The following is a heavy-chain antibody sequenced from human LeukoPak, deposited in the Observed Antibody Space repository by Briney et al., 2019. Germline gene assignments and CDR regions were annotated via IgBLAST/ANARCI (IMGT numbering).Heavy chain of an antibody. CDR1: GFTFSSYG. D-gene: IGHD1-26*01. V-gene: IGHV3-30*02. CDR2: IRYDGSNK. J-gene: IGHJ4*02. CDR3: AKDSASGSPSHKQPAPFDY. Sequence: GGSLRLSCAASGFTFSSYGMHWVRQAPGKGLEWVAFIRYDGSNKYYADSVKGRFTISRDNSKNTLYLQMNSLRAEDTAVCYCAKDSASGSPSHKQPAPFDYWGQGTLVTVSS.